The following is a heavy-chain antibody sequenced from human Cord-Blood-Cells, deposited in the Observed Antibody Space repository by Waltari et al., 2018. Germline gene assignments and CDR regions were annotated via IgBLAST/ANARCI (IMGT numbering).Heavy chain of an antibody. D-gene: IGHD7-27*01. CDR1: GGPISRSSYY. J-gene: IGHJ2*01. V-gene: IGHV4-39*01. CDR2: IYYSGST. Sequence: QLQLQESGPGLVKPSETLSLTCTVSGGPISRSSYYWGWIRQPPGKGLEWIGSIYYSGSTYYNPSLKSRVTISVDTSKNQFSLKLSSVTAADTAVYYCARLPLGIWYFDLWGRGTLVTVSS. CDR3: ARLPLGIWYFDL.